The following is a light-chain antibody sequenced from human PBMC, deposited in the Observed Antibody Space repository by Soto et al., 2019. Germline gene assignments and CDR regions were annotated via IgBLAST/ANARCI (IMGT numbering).Light chain of an antibody. CDR3: QDYNNWPWT. Sequence: EIVMTQSPATLSVSPGERATLTCRASQSVSSNLAWYQQKPGQAPRLLIYGASTRATGIPASFSGGGSGTEFTPPISSLQSEDFAVYYCQDYNNWPWTFGQGTKVEIK. J-gene: IGKJ1*01. CDR1: QSVSSN. V-gene: IGKV3-15*01. CDR2: GAS.